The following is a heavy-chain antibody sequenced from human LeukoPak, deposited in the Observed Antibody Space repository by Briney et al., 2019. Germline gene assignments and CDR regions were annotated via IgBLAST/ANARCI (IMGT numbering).Heavy chain of an antibody. Sequence: SVKVSCKASGGTFSSYAISWVRQAPGQGLEWMGGIIPIFGTANYAQKFQGRVTITTDESTSTAYMELSSLRSEDTAVYYCGAASPVGAFDIWAKGQWSPSLQ. D-gene: IGHD2-15*01. CDR3: GAASPVGAFDI. CDR1: GGTFSSYA. J-gene: IGHJ3*02. V-gene: IGHV1-69*05. CDR2: IIPIFGTA.